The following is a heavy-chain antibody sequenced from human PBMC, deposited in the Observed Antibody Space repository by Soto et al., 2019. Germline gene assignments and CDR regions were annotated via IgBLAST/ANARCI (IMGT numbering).Heavy chain of an antibody. CDR3: ARVSGRAAAGY. D-gene: IGHD6-13*01. CDR2: IYHSGST. CDR1: GGSISSSNW. Sequence: QVQLQESGPGLVKPSGTLSLTCAVSGGSISSSNWWSWVRQPPGKGLEWIGEIYHSGSTNYNPSLKGRVTISVDKSQNQFSLQLISVTAADTAVYYWARVSGRAAAGYWGQGTLVTVSS. V-gene: IGHV4-4*02. J-gene: IGHJ4*02.